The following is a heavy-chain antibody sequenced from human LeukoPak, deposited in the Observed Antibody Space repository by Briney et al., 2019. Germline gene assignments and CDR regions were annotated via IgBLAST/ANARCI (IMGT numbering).Heavy chain of an antibody. Sequence: GRSLRLSCAASGFTFDDYAMHWVRQAPGKGLELVSGIIGNTASLGYADSVKRRFTISRDNAKISLYLQMNRLRAEDTALYYCAPTGELGSFDCWGQGTLVTVSS. CDR3: APTGELGSFDC. D-gene: IGHD7-27*01. V-gene: IGHV3-9*01. J-gene: IGHJ4*02. CDR1: GFTFDDYA. CDR2: IIGNTASL.